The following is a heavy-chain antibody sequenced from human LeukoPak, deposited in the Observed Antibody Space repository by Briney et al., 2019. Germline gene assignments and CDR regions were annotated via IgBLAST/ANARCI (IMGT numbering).Heavy chain of an antibody. V-gene: IGHV3-53*01. CDR2: IYIGGST. J-gene: IGHJ3*02. CDR1: GFSVSSRY. D-gene: IGHD6-19*01. Sequence: PGGSLRLSCAASGFSVSSRYMSWVRQAPGKRLEWVSVIYIGGSTNNADSVKGRFSISRDNSKNTLYLQMNSLRAEDTAVYYCARDLAVAGPGAFDIWGQGTMVTVSS. CDR3: ARDLAVAGPGAFDI.